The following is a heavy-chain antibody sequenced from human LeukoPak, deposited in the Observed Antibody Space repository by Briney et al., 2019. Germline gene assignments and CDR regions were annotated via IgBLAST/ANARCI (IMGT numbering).Heavy chain of an antibody. V-gene: IGHV3-7*01. D-gene: IGHD6-19*01. CDR1: GFTFSSYW. CDR3: ARDLDSSGWYGYYYYYYGMDV. Sequence: GGSLRLSCAASGFTFSSYWMSWVRQAPGKGLAWVANIKQVGSEKYYVDSAKGRFTISRDNAKNSLYLQMNSLRAEDTAVYYCARDLDSSGWYGYYYYYYGMDVWGQGTTVTVPS. CDR2: IKQVGSEK. J-gene: IGHJ6*02.